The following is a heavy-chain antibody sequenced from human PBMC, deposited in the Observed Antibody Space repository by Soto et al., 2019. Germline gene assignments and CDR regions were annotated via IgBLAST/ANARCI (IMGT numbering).Heavy chain of an antibody. V-gene: IGHV3-13*01. CDR2: IDTAGDT. D-gene: IGHD3-22*01. J-gene: IGHJ4*02. CDR3: AIGGNSSSYPDY. CDR1: GFTFSSYD. Sequence: PGGSLRLSCAASGFTFSSYDMHWVRQATGKGLEWVSAIDTAGDTYYPGSVKGRFTISRDNAKNSLYLQMNSLRAEDTGVYYCAIGGNSSSYPDYWGLGTLVTVSS.